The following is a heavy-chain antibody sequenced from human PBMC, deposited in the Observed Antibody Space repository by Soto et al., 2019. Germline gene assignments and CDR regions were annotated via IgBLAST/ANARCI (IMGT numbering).Heavy chain of an antibody. J-gene: IGHJ4*02. V-gene: IGHV3-21*01. D-gene: IGHD6-13*01. CDR2: ISSSRSYI. CDR3: AKVAPPSSSWYYDY. CDR1: GFTFSSYS. Sequence: GGSLRLSCAASGFTFSSYSMNWVRQAPGKGLEWVSSISSSRSYIYYADSVKGRFTISRDNSKNALYLQMNSLRAEDTAVYYCAKVAPPSSSWYYDYWGQGTLVTVSS.